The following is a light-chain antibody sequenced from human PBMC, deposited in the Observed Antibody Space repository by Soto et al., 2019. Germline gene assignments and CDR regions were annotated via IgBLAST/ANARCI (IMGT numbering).Light chain of an antibody. CDR3: LQHDSFPPT. CDR2: AAS. J-gene: IGKJ5*01. Sequence: EIQMTQSPSALSASVGDRVTISCRASQDIGNHLAWFQQKPGKVPQRLIYAASSLQTGVPSRFSGSGSGTDFTLTINSLQPEDFATYYCLQHDSFPPTFGQGTRLEIK. CDR1: QDIGNH. V-gene: IGKV1-17*03.